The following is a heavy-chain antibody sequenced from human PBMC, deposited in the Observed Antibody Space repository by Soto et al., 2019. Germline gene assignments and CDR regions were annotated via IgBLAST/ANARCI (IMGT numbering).Heavy chain of an antibody. V-gene: IGHV1-18*04. J-gene: IGHJ5*02. D-gene: IGHD1-1*01. CDR1: GYTFTSYG. CDR2: ISAYNGNT. CDR3: ARDKVDNWNDLGGADWFDP. Sequence: QVQLVQSGAEVKKPGASVKVSCKASGYTFTSYGISWVRQAPGQGLEWMGWISAYNGNTNYAQKLQGRVTMTTDTSTRTAYMELRSLRSDDTAVYYCARDKVDNWNDLGGADWFDPWGQGTLVTVSS.